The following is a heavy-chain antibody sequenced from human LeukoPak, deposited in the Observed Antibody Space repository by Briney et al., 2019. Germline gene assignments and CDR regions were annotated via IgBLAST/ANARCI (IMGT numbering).Heavy chain of an antibody. Sequence: PSETLSLTCAVYGGSFSGYYWSWIRQPPGKGLEWIAEINHSGSTNYDPSLKSRVTISIDTSKNQFSLKLRFVTAADTAVYYCARVRCSGGSCPYYYYYYYMDAWGKGTTVTVSS. V-gene: IGHV4-34*01. CDR1: GGSFSGYY. CDR3: ARVRCSGGSCPYYYYYYYMDA. J-gene: IGHJ6*03. CDR2: INHSGST. D-gene: IGHD2-15*01.